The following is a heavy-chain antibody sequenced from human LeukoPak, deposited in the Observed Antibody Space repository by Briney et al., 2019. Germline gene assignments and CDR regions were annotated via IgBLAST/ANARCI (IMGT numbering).Heavy chain of an antibody. J-gene: IGHJ4*02. CDR3: ARAPPYYGSGSHAGFDY. Sequence: SETLSLTCTVSGGSISGSDYYWGWIRQPPGKGLELIAGINYSGSTYYTPSLQSRVTISVDTSKNQFSLKLTSVTAADTAVYYCARAPPYYGSGSHAGFDYWGQGTLVTVSS. V-gene: IGHV4-39*07. CDR1: GGSISGSDYY. D-gene: IGHD3-10*01. CDR2: INYSGST.